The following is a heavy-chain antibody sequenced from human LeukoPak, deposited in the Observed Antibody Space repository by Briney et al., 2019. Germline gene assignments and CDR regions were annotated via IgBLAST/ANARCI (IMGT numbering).Heavy chain of an antibody. CDR1: GGFFSGYY. V-gene: IGHV4-34*01. CDR3: ARLRRITAAATYYYGLDV. CDR2: FRHGGSA. D-gene: IGHD6-6*01. J-gene: IGHJ6*02. Sequence: PSETLSLTCGVCGGFFSGYYWSWIRQPPGKGVVCMGEFRHGGSANYTPPLKSRVTISIDTSKNQLSLKLRSVTAADTAVYYCARLRRITAAATYYYGLDVWGQGTTVTVSS.